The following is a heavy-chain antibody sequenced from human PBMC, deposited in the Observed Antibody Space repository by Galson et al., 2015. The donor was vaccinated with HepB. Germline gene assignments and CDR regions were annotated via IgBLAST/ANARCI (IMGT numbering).Heavy chain of an antibody. J-gene: IGHJ4*02. CDR1: GYTFTGYY. D-gene: IGHD1-1*01. Sequence: SVKVSCKASGYTFTGYYMHWVRQAPGQGLEWMGWINPNSGGTNYAQKFQGWVTMTRDTSISTAYMELSRLRSDDTAVYYCARDLSVQSWAAARGELGYWGQGTLVTVSS. V-gene: IGHV1-2*04. CDR2: INPNSGGT. CDR3: ARDLSVQSWAAARGELGY.